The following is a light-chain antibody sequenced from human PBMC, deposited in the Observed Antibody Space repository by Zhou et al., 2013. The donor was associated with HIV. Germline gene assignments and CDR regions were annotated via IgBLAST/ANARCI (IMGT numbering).Light chain of an antibody. CDR2: AAS. V-gene: IGKV1-9*01. Sequence: DIQLTQSPSFLSASVGDRVTLTCRASQAISGYLAWYQQKPGKAPRLLIYAASTLLSGVPSRFSGSRSGTEFTLTISSLQPEDFATYYCQEPEAFGGGTKVEIK. J-gene: IGKJ4*01. CDR3: QEPEA. CDR1: QAISGY.